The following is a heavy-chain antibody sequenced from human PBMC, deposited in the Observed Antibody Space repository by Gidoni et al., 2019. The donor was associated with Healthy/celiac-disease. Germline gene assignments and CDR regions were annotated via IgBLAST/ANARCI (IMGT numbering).Heavy chain of an antibody. D-gene: IGHD5-18*01. V-gene: IGHV4-59*08. J-gene: IGHJ6*03. Sequence: QEQLQESGPGLVKPSETLSLTCTVSGGSISSYYWSWIRQPPGKGLEWIGYLYYSGSTNYNPSLKSRVTISVDTSKNQFSLKLSSVPAADTAVYYCARTGYSYGYYYYYYRDVWGKGTTVTVSS. CDR2: LYYSGST. CDR3: ARTGYSYGYYYYYYRDV. CDR1: GGSISSYY.